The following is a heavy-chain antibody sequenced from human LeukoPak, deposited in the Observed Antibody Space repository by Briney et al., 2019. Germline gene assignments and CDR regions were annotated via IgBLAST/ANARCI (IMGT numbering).Heavy chain of an antibody. CDR1: GFTFSNYA. D-gene: IGHD3-16*02. CDR3: TREERGYIPAF. Sequence: GRSLRLSCAASGFTFSNYAMHWVRQTPGKGLEWVAFVSYDGSWDSHSDSVKGRFTISRDDSKNTLYLRMTRLRAEDTAVYYCTREERGYIPAFWGQGTLVNVSS. J-gene: IGHJ4*02. CDR2: VSYDGSWD. V-gene: IGHV3-30*01.